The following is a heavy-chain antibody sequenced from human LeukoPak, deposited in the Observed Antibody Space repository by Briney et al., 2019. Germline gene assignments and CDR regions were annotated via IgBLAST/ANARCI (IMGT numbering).Heavy chain of an antibody. V-gene: IGHV4-59*01. J-gene: IGHJ4*02. CDR1: GGSISSYY. Sequence: PSETLSLTCTVSGGSISSYYWSWIRQPPGKGLEWTGYIYYSGSTNYNPSLKSRVTISVDTSKNQFSLKLSSVTAADTAVYYCARGGSGLGSDYWGQGTLVTVSS. CDR3: ARGGSGLGSDY. CDR2: IYYSGST. D-gene: IGHD3-10*01.